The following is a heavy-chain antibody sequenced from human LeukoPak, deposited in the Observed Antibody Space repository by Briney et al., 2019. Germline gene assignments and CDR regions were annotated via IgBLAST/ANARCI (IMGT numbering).Heavy chain of an antibody. D-gene: IGHD4-23*01. Sequence: SETLSLTCTVSAGSIRSYYWSWIRQPPGKGLEWIGYIYYSGSTNYNPSLKSRVTVSIDTSKNQFSLTLNSVTAADTAVYYCARGVVVTPYYLDYWGQGTLVTVSS. J-gene: IGHJ4*02. CDR3: ARGVVVTPYYLDY. CDR1: AGSIRSYY. V-gene: IGHV4-59*01. CDR2: IYYSGST.